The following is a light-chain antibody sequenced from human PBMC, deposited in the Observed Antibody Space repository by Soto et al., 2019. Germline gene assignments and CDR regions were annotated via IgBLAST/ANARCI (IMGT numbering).Light chain of an antibody. V-gene: IGKV1-5*03. CDR2: KAS. Sequence: DIQMTQSPSTLSASVGDRVTITCRASQSISSWLAWYQQKPGKAPKLPIYKASTLESGVPSNFSGSGSGTEFTLTISSLQSEDFAVYYCQQYHSWPPRTFGQGTKVDIK. CDR1: QSISSW. J-gene: IGKJ1*01. CDR3: QQYHSWPPRT.